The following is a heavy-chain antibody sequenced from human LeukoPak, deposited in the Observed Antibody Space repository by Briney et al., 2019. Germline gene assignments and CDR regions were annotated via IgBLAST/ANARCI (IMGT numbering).Heavy chain of an antibody. CDR1: GFTFSSYN. Sequence: GGSLRLSCAASGFTFSSYNMNWVRQAPGKGLEWVSSISSSSSYIYYADSMKGRFTISRDNAKNSLYLQMNSLRAEDTALYYCAKDRGYAAKWDAFDIWGQGTMVTVSS. D-gene: IGHD5-12*01. CDR2: ISSSSSYI. J-gene: IGHJ3*02. V-gene: IGHV3-21*04. CDR3: AKDRGYAAKWDAFDI.